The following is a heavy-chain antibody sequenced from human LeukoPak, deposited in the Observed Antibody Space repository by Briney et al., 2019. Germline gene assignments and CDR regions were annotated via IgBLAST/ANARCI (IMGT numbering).Heavy chain of an antibody. CDR3: AKSYSSSWYQVAFDI. J-gene: IGHJ3*02. CDR1: GFTFSSYA. D-gene: IGHD6-13*01. Sequence: SGGSLRLSCAASGFTFSSYAMSWVRQAPGKGLEWVSGISWNSGSIGYADSVKGRFTISRDNAKNSLYLQMNSLRAEDTALYYCAKSYSSSWYQVAFDIWGQGTMVTVSS. V-gene: IGHV3-9*01. CDR2: ISWNSGSI.